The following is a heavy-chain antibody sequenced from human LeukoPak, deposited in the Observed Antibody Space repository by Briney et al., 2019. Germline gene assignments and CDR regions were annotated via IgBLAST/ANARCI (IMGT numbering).Heavy chain of an antibody. CDR2: INHSGST. J-gene: IGHJ4*02. CDR3: ARVGGKVATKSLGSDY. CDR1: GGSFSGYY. Sequence: PSETLSLTCAVYGGSFSGYYWSWIRQPPGKGLEWIGEINHSGSTNYNPSLKSRVTISVDTSKNQFSLKLSSVTAADTAVYYRARVGGKVATKSLGSDYWGQGTLVTVSS. V-gene: IGHV4-34*01. D-gene: IGHD5-12*01.